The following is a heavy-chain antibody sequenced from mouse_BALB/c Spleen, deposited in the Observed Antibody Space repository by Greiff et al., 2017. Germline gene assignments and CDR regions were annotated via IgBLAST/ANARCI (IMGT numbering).Heavy chain of an antibody. CDR1: GYSITSGYF. Sequence: EVQLQQSGPGLVKPSQSLSLTCSVTGYSITSGYFWNWIRQFPGNKLEWMGYISYDGSNNYNPSLKNRISITRDTSKNQFFLKLNSVTTEDTATYYCASRIYYGMDDWGQGTSVTVSS. V-gene: IGHV3-6*02. CDR2: ISYDGSN. J-gene: IGHJ4*01. CDR3: ASRIYYGMDD.